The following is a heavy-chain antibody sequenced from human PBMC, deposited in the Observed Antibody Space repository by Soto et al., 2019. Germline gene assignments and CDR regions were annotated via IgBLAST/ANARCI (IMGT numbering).Heavy chain of an antibody. Sequence: EVQLLESGGGLVQPGGSLRLSCAASGFTFSSYAMSWVRQAPGKGLEWVSAISGSGGSTYYADSVEGRFTISRDNSKNTLYLEMDSLRAEDTAVYYCAKVVKYDVLTGYYKGPDYYGMDVWGQGTTVTVSS. CDR1: GFTFSSYA. D-gene: IGHD3-9*01. CDR3: AKVVKYDVLTGYYKGPDYYGMDV. V-gene: IGHV3-23*01. J-gene: IGHJ6*02. CDR2: ISGSGGST.